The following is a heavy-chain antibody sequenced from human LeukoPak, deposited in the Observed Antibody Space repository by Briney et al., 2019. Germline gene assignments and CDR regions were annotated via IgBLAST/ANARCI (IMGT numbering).Heavy chain of an antibody. D-gene: IGHD6-19*01. CDR2: ISGSGGST. J-gene: IGHJ4*02. CDR3: ANLPPGIAVAGTARDY. V-gene: IGHV3-23*01. CDR1: GFTLSSYA. Sequence: GGFLRLSCAASGFTLSSYAMSWVRQAPGKGLEWVSAISGSGGSTYYADSVKGRFTISRDTSKNTLYLQMNSLRAEDTAVYYCANLPPGIAVAGTARDYWGQGTLVTVSS.